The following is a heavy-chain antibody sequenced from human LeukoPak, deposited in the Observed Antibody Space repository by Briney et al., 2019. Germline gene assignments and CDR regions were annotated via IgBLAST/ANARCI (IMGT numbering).Heavy chain of an antibody. J-gene: IGHJ4*02. D-gene: IGHD5-18*01. CDR1: GYTFTGYY. CDR3: AREFFRDTGSRLGY. CDR2: INPNSGAT. Sequence: GASVKVSCKASGYTFTGYYIHWVRQAPGQGLEWMGWINPNSGATNYAQKFQGRVTMTRDTSISTAYMELSSLRSDDTAVFYCAREFFRDTGSRLGYWGQGTLVTVSS. V-gene: IGHV1-2*02.